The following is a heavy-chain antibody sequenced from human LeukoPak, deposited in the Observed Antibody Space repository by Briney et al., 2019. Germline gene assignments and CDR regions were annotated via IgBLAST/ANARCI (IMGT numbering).Heavy chain of an antibody. CDR2: ISYDGSNK. J-gene: IGHJ4*02. CDR1: GFTFSSYA. CDR3: ARDDIVVVVAGIDY. Sequence: GRSLRLSCAASGFTFSSYAMHWVRQAPGMGLEWVAVISYDGSNKYYADSVKGRFTISRDNSKNTLYLQMNSLRAEDTAVYYCARDDIVVVVAGIDYWGQGTLVTVSS. D-gene: IGHD2-15*01. V-gene: IGHV3-30-3*01.